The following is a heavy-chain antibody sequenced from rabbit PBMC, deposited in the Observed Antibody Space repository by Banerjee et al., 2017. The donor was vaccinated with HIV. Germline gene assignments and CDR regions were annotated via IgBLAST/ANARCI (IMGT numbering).Heavy chain of an antibody. Sequence: QEQLVESGGGLVQPEGSLSLTCKASGFDFSSSYYMCWVRQAPGKGLEWIGCIYTSSGTTYYASWVNGRFTISLDNAQNTVFLQMTSLTAADTATYFCARGLVAGVYFNLCGPGTLVTVS. D-gene: IGHD4-1*01. CDR3: ARGLVAGVYFNL. V-gene: IGHV1S43*01. J-gene: IGHJ4*01. CDR2: IYTSSGTT. CDR1: GFDFSSSYY.